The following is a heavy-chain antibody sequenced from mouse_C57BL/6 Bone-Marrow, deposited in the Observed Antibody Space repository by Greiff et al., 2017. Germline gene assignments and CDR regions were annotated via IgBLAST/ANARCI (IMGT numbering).Heavy chain of an antibody. CDR2: IYPGSGST. CDR3: AKPITTVVATRAY. D-gene: IGHD1-1*01. V-gene: IGHV1-55*01. Sequence: QVQLQQPGAELVKPGASVKMSCKASGYTFTSYWITWVKQRPGQGLEWIGDIYPGSGSTNYNEKFKSKATLTVDTSSSTAYLQLSSLTSENSAVFCGAKPITTVVATRAYWGQGALVAVSA. CDR1: GYTFTSYW. J-gene: IGHJ3*01.